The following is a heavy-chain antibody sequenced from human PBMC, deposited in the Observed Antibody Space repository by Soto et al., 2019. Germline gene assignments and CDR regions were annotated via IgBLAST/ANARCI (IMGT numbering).Heavy chain of an antibody. D-gene: IGHD2-15*01. CDR2: ISGSSQTI. CDR1: GFIFNTYS. V-gene: IGHV3-48*02. Sequence: LRLSCAASGFIFNTYSMNWVRQAPGKGLEWVSYISGSSQTIFYADSVRGRFTISRDNANNSTYLQMVSLRDEDTAVYYCARTLSWRRGPFDSWGQGTLVTVSS. CDR3: ARTLSWRRGPFDS. J-gene: IGHJ4*02.